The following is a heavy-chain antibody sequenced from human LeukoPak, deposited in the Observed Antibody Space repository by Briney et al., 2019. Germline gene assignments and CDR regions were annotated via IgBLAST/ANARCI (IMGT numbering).Heavy chain of an antibody. V-gene: IGHV1-2*02. CDR1: GYTFTGYY. J-gene: IGHJ6*02. D-gene: IGHD6-19*01. CDR2: INPNSGGT. Sequence: GASVKVSCKASGYTFTGYYIHWVRQAPGQGLEWMGWINPNSGGTNYAQKFQGRVTMTRDTSISTAYMELSRLRSDDAAVYYCARVSEYSSGWYFAYYYYGMDVWGQGTTVTVSS. CDR3: ARVSEYSSGWYFAYYYYGMDV.